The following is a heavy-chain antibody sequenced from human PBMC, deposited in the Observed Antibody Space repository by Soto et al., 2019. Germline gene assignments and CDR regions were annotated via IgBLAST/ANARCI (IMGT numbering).Heavy chain of an antibody. Sequence: KASETLSLTCTVSGGSISSYYWSWIRQPPGKGLEWIGYIYYSGSTNYNPSLKSRVTISVDTSKNQFSLKLSSVTAADTAVYYCARPGIENISGWNDAFDIWGQGTMVTVSS. V-gene: IGHV4-59*08. J-gene: IGHJ3*02. D-gene: IGHD6-25*01. CDR2: IYYSGST. CDR3: ARPGIENISGWNDAFDI. CDR1: GGSISSYY.